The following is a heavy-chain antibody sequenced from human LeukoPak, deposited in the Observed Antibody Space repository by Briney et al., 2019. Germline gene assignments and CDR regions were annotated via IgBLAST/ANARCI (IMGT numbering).Heavy chain of an antibody. CDR2: IYSGGST. V-gene: IGHV3-66*01. D-gene: IGHD3-16*01. J-gene: IGHJ6*02. CDR3: ARDRRYADYYYYGVDV. Sequence: GGSLRLSCAASGFTFSSYAMSWVRQAPGKGLEWVSVIYSGGSTYYPDSVKGRFTISRDNSKNTLYLQMNSLRAEDTAVYYCARDRRYADYYYYGVDVWGQGTTVTVSS. CDR1: GFTFSSYA.